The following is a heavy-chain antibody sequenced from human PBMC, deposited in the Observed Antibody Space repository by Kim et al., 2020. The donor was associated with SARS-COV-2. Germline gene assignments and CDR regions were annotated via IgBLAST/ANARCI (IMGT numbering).Heavy chain of an antibody. V-gene: IGHV2-70*01. CDR3: ARGPGAFDI. CDR2: DAK. J-gene: IGHJ3*02. Sequence: DAKYYSTSLKTRLNISKDTSKSQVVLTMTNLDPVDTATYYCARGPGAFDIWGQGTMVTVSS.